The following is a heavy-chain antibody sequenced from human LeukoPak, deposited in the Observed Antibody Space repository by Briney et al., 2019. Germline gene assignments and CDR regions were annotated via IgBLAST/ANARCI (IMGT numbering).Heavy chain of an antibody. CDR2: INPNSGGT. Sequence: ASVKVSCKASGYTFTGYYMHWVRQAPGQGLEWMGWINPNSGGTNYAQKFQGRVTMTRDTSISTAYMELSRLRSDDTAVYYCARFDFGNIAAHIDYWGQGTLVTVSS. J-gene: IGHJ4*02. CDR1: GYTFTGYY. D-gene: IGHD3/OR15-3a*01. V-gene: IGHV1-2*02. CDR3: ARFDFGNIAAHIDY.